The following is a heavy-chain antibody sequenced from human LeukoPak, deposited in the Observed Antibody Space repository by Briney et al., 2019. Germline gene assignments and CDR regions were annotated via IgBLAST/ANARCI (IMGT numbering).Heavy chain of an antibody. J-gene: IGHJ4*02. CDR1: GGTFSSYA. Sequence: ASVKVSCKAPGGTFSSYAFSWVRQAPGQGLEWMGWISAYNGNTNYAQKLQGRVTMTTDTSTSTAYMELRSLRSDDTAVYYCAAGSSWYSGGPSDFDYWGQGTLVTVSS. V-gene: IGHV1-18*01. CDR3: AAGSSWYSGGPSDFDY. D-gene: IGHD6-13*01. CDR2: ISAYNGNT.